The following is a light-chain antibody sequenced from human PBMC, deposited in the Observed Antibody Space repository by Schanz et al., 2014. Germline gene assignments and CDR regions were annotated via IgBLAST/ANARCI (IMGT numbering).Light chain of an antibody. Sequence: EIVLTQSPGTLSLSPGERATLSCRASQSVTSSYLAWYQQTPGQAPRLLIYAASTRAPGIPDRFSGSGSGTEFTLTISSLQPDDFAVYYCQHYGSSPETFGRGTTVEIK. CDR1: QSVTSSY. CDR3: QHYGSSPET. CDR2: AAS. V-gene: IGKV3-20*01. J-gene: IGKJ1*01.